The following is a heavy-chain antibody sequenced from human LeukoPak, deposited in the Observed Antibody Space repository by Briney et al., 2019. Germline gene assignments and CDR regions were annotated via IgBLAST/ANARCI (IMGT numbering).Heavy chain of an antibody. V-gene: IGHV3-74*01. D-gene: IGHD3-16*01. CDR2: INERATII. J-gene: IGHJ4*02. CDR3: VRDLILAWTPGDDFDH. Sequence: GGSLRLSCAASGFTFSNYWMHWVRQAPGKGLEWVSRINERATIISYADSVKGRFTISRENARNTLYLQMNSLTAEDTAVYYCVRDLILAWTPGDDFDHWGQGTLVTVFS. CDR1: GFTFSNYW.